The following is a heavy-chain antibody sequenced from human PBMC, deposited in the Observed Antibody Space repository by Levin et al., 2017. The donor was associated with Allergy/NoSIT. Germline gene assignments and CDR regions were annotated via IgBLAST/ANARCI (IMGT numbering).Heavy chain of an antibody. CDR3: ASYREQWLPLIDY. CDR2: IIPIFGTA. V-gene: IGHV1-69*01. Sequence: KISCKASGGTFSSYAISWVRQAPGQGLEWMGGIIPIFGTANYAQKFQGRVTITADESTSTAYMELSSLRSEDTAVYYCASYREQWLPLIDYWGQGTLVTVSS. CDR1: GGTFSSYA. J-gene: IGHJ4*02. D-gene: IGHD6-19*01.